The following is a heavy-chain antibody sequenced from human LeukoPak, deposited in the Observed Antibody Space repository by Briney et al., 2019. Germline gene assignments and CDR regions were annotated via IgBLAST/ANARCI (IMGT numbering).Heavy chain of an antibody. V-gene: IGHV4-61*05. D-gene: IGHD6-13*01. CDR3: ARWPSSSWYPDY. J-gene: IGHJ4*02. Sequence: PSETLSLTCTVSGGSISSSSYYWGWIRQPPGTGLEWLGYIYYSGSTNYNPSLKSRVTISVDTSKNQFSLKLSSVTAADTAVYYCARWPSSSWYPDYWGQGTLVTVSS. CDR1: GGSISSSSYY. CDR2: IYYSGST.